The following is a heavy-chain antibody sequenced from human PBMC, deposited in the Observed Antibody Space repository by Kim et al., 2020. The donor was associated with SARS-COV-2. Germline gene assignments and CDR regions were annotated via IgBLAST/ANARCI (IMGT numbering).Heavy chain of an antibody. J-gene: IGHJ4*02. V-gene: IGHV3-9*01. CDR3: AKTPTGCSGGSCYSGYFDY. Sequence: GRFTISRDNAKNSLYLQMNSLRAEDTALYYCAKTPTGCSGGSCYSGYFDYWGQGTLVTVSS. D-gene: IGHD2-15*01.